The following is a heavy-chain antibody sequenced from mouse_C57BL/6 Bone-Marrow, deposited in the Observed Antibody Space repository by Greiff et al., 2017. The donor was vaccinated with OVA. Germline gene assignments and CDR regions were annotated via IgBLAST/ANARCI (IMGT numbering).Heavy chain of an antibody. J-gene: IGHJ1*03. CDR3: AITTVGAWYFDV. CDR1: GYTFTSYW. Sequence: QVQLQQPGAELVMPGASVKLSCKASGYTFTSYWMHWVKQRPGQGLEWIGEIDPSDSYTNYNQKFKGKSTLTVDKSSSTAYMQLSSLTSEDSAVYYCAITTVGAWYFDVWGTGTTVTVSS. D-gene: IGHD1-1*01. V-gene: IGHV1-69*01. CDR2: IDPSDSYT.